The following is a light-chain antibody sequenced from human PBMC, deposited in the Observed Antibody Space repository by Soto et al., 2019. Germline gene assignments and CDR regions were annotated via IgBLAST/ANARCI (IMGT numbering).Light chain of an antibody. CDR2: DVS. Sequence: QSAPTQPRSVSGSPGQSVTISCTGTSSDVGRYNYVSWYQQHPGKAPKLMIYDVSKRPSGGPDRFSGSKSGNKASLTISGLRAEDEADYSCCSCAGSYYVFGTGTKVTVL. J-gene: IGLJ1*01. V-gene: IGLV2-11*01. CDR3: CSCAGSYYV. CDR1: SSDVGRYNY.